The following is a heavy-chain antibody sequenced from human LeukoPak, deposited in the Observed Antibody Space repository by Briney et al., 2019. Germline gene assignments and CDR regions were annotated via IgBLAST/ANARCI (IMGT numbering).Heavy chain of an antibody. CDR1: GASITNSSYY. Sequence: PSETLSLTCTVSGASITNSSYYWGWIRQPPGIGLEWIGTLYYSGSTYYNPSLKSRVTISVDSSKKQFSLKLTSVTAADTAVYFCVRGSIAYYYMDVWGKGTTVTISS. CDR3: VRGSIAYYYMDV. CDR2: LYYSGST. J-gene: IGHJ6*03. V-gene: IGHV4-39*01. D-gene: IGHD3-22*01.